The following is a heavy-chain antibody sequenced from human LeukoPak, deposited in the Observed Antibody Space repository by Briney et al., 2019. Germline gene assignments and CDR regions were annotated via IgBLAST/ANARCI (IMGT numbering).Heavy chain of an antibody. CDR3: ATFTDY. J-gene: IGHJ4*02. CDR2: VSNSGSDI. V-gene: IGHV3-21*01. CDR1: GFTFSGYS. Sequence: GGSLRLSCAASGFTFSGYSMNWVRQAPGKGLEWVSSVSNSGSDIYYADSVKGRFTISRDNAKNSLYLQMNTLRAEDTAVYYCATFTDYWGQGTLVTVSS.